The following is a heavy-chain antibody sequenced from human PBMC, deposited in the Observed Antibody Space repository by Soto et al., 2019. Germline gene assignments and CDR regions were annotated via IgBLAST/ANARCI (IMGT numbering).Heavy chain of an antibody. Sequence: GGSLRLSCAASGFTLNNYAMTWVRQAPGKGLEWVSSISNNGVSTYYADSVKGRFTNSRDNSKTTLYLQMNSLRAEDTAVYYCAKSINNIYDNWYFDLWGRGTLVTVSS. J-gene: IGHJ2*01. V-gene: IGHV3-23*01. CDR2: ISNNGVST. CDR1: GFTLNNYA. CDR3: AKSINNIYDNWYFDL. D-gene: IGHD5-18*01.